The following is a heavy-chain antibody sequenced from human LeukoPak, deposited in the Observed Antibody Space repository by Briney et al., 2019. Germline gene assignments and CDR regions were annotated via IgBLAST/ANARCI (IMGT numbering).Heavy chain of an antibody. V-gene: IGHV4-34*01. Sequence: PGGSLRLSCAASGFTFSSYSMNWVRQPPGKGLEWIGEINHSGSTNYNPSLKSRVTISVDTSKNQFSLKLSSVTAADTAVYYCARRTVVPAAVDYWGQGTLVTVSS. D-gene: IGHD2-2*01. CDR1: GFTFSSYS. J-gene: IGHJ4*02. CDR2: INHSGST. CDR3: ARRTVVPAAVDY.